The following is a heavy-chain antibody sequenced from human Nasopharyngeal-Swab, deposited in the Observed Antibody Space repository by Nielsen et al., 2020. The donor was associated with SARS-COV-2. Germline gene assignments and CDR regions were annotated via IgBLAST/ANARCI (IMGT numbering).Heavy chain of an antibody. J-gene: IGHJ4*02. CDR1: GFTFRSYW. CDR2: IKQDGSEK. V-gene: IGHV3-7*01. D-gene: IGHD2-2*01. Sequence: ESLKISCAASGFTFRSYWMSWVRQAPGKGLEWVANIKQDGSEKYYVDSVKGRFTISRDNAKNSLYLQMNSLRAEDTAVYYRARDCPQPCYGDDYWGQGTLVTVSS. CDR3: ARDCPQPCYGDDY.